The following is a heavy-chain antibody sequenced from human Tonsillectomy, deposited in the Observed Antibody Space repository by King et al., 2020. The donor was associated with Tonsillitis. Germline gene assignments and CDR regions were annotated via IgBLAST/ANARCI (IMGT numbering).Heavy chain of an antibody. J-gene: IGHJ3*01. D-gene: IGHD3-22*01. V-gene: IGHV3-7*01. CDR1: GFTFNNYW. CDR3: ASVIGRPGDAFDL. CDR2: INQDGSEK. Sequence: QLVQSGGGLVQPGGSLRLSCAASGFTFNNYWMSWVRQAPGKGLEGVANINQDGSEKSYVDSVKGRLTISRDNAKSPLYLPMNSRRTEDTAVYYCASVIGRPGDAFDLWGQGSLVTVSS.